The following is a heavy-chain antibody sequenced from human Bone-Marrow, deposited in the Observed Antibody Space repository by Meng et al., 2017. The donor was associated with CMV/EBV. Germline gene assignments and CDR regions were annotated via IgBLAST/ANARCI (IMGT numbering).Heavy chain of an antibody. Sequence: SETLSLTCTVSGGSVSSGSYYWSWIRQPPGKGLDWIGYIYYSGITNYNPSLKSRVTISVDTSKNQFSLKLSSVTAADTAVYYCARDGGCGSGTSCYDNDAVDIWGQGTMVCVAS. D-gene: IGHD2-2*01. CDR2: IYYSGIT. CDR1: GGSVSSGSYY. CDR3: ARDGGCGSGTSCYDNDAVDI. V-gene: IGHV4-61*01. J-gene: IGHJ3*02.